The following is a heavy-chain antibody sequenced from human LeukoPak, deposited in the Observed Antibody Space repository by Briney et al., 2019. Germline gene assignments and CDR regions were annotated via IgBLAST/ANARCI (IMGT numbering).Heavy chain of an antibody. CDR3: AKVDRVYVILDTFDI. CDR1: GFTFSSYA. J-gene: IGHJ3*02. V-gene: IGHV3-23*01. Sequence: PGGSLRLSCAASGFTFSSYAMSWVRQAPGKGLEWVSGITGSGGGTYSADSVKGRFTISRDNSKNTLYLQMNSLRAEDTAVYYCAKVDRVYVILDTFDIWGQGTMVTVSS. D-gene: IGHD2-8*01. CDR2: ITGSGGGT.